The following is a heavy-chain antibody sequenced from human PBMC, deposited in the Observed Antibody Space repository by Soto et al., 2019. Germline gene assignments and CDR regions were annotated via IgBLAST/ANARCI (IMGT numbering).Heavy chain of an antibody. CDR3: ARARGAYDFWSGYYTRTAYGMDV. J-gene: IGHJ6*02. Sequence: ASVKVSCKASGYTFTSYDINWVRQATGQGLEWMGWMNPDSGNTGYAQKFQGRVTMTRNTSISTAYMELSSLRSEDTAVYYSARARGAYDFWSGYYTRTAYGMDVWGQGTTVTVSS. D-gene: IGHD3-3*01. CDR2: MNPDSGNT. CDR1: GYTFTSYD. V-gene: IGHV1-8*01.